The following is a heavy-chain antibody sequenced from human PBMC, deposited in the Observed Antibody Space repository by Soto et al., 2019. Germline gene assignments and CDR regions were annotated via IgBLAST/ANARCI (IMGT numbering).Heavy chain of an antibody. D-gene: IGHD3-16*01. J-gene: IGHJ4*02. Sequence: EVQLLESGGGFVQPGGSLRLSCAASRFTFSSYGMSWVRQSPGKGLEWVSGISASGKMTYYADSVRGRFTISRDNFANMVYLKIKNLRVDDTAIYFCAKEGRFGKRCFDFWGQGALVTVSS. V-gene: IGHV3-23*01. CDR1: RFTFSSYG. CDR2: ISASGKMT. CDR3: AKEGRFGKRCFDF.